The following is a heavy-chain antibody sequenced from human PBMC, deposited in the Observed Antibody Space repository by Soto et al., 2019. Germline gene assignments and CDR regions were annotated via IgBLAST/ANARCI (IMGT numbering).Heavy chain of an antibody. V-gene: IGHV3-30*18. Sequence: GGSLRLSWAASGFTLSSYGMHWVRQAPGKGLEWVAVISYDGSNKYYADSVKGRFTISRDNSKNTLYQQMNSLRAEDTAVYYCAKDKGGSETNTYFDYWGQGTLVTVSS. CDR2: ISYDGSNK. CDR1: GFTLSSYG. CDR3: AKDKGGSETNTYFDY. J-gene: IGHJ4*02. D-gene: IGHD2-15*01.